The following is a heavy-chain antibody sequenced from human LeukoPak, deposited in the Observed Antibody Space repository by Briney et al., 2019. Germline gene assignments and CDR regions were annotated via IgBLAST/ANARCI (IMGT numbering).Heavy chain of an antibody. CDR1: GGSSSGYY. D-gene: IGHD6-6*01. Sequence: PSETLSLTCAVYGGSSSGYYWSWIRQPPGKGLEWIGEINHSGSTNYNPSLKSRVTISVDTSKNQFSLKLSSVTAADTAVYYCARAAARRPLYYYYYMDVWGKGTTVTVSS. CDR2: INHSGST. V-gene: IGHV4-34*01. J-gene: IGHJ6*03. CDR3: ARAAARRPLYYYYYMDV.